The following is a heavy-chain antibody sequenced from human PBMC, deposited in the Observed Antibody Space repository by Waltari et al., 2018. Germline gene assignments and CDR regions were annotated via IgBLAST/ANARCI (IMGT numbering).Heavy chain of an antibody. CDR1: GYTFTGYY. D-gene: IGHD3-10*01. CDR2: INPNSGGT. V-gene: IGHV1-2*02. J-gene: IGHJ4*02. Sequence: QVQLVQSGAEVKKPGASVKVSCKASGYTFTGYYMHWVRPAPGQGLGWMGWINPNSGGTNYAQKFQGRVTMTRDTSISTAYMELSRLRSDDTAVYYCARDLLTGTMVRGVIRSPSDYWGQGTLVTVSS. CDR3: ARDLLTGTMVRGVIRSPSDY.